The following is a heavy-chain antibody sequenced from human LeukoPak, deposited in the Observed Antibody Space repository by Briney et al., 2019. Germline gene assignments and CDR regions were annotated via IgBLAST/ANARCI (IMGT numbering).Heavy chain of an antibody. CDR3: TRGGGYYYYMDV. CDR1: GFTFSSYW. V-gene: IGHV3-7*03. CDR2: INQDGSEK. Sequence: GGSLRLSCAASGFTFSSYWMNWVRQAPGKGLEWVANINQDGSEKYYVDSVKGRFTISRDNAKNLMYLQMNSLRAEDTAVYYCTRGGGYYYYMDVWGKGTTVTISS. J-gene: IGHJ6*03. D-gene: IGHD3-16*01.